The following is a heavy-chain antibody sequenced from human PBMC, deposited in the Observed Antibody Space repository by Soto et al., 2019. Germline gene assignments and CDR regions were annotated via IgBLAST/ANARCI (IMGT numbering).Heavy chain of an antibody. CDR1: GFTFSSYA. V-gene: IGHV3-23*01. D-gene: IGHD2-15*01. CDR3: AKDRYCSGGSCYPNWFDP. Sequence: GGSLRLSCAASGFTFSSYAMSWVRQAPGKGLEWVSAISGSGGSTYYADSVKGRFTISRDNSKNTLYLQMNSLRAEDTAVYYCAKDRYCSGGSCYPNWFDPWGQGTLVTVSS. CDR2: ISGSGGST. J-gene: IGHJ5*02.